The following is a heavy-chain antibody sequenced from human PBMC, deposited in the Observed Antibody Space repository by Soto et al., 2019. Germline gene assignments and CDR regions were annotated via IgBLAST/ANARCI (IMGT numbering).Heavy chain of an antibody. D-gene: IGHD6-13*01. V-gene: IGHV3-30*18. J-gene: IGHJ6*02. CDR3: ANAKYSSSWYSYGMDV. Sequence: QVLLVESGGGVVQPGRSLRLSCAASGFTFSSYGMHWVRQAPGKGLEWVAVISHDGSNKYYADSVKGRFTISRDNSKNTLYLQMNSLRAEDTAVYYCANAKYSSSWYSYGMDVWGQGTTVTVSS. CDR1: GFTFSSYG. CDR2: ISHDGSNK.